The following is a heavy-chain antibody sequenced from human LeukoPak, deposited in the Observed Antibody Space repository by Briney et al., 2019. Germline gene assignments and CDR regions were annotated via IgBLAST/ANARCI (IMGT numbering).Heavy chain of an antibody. CDR2: INHSGST. J-gene: IGHJ6*03. Sequence: SETLSLTCAVYGGSFSGYYWSWIRQPPGKGLEWIGEINHSGSTNYDPSLKSRVTISVDTSKNQFSLKLSSVTAADTAVYYCARGGRSFDIVVVPAAPIYMDVWGKGTTVTVSS. D-gene: IGHD2-2*01. V-gene: IGHV4-34*01. CDR1: GGSFSGYY. CDR3: ARGGRSFDIVVVPAAPIYMDV.